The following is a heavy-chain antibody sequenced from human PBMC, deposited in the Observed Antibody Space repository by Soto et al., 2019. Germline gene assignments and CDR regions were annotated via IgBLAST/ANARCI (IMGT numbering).Heavy chain of an antibody. CDR1: GFRFSYFS. CDR2: IDKNGSGK. Sequence: DVQLVESGGGLVQPGGSLRLSCAASGFRFSYFSMSWARQTSGRGLEWVATIDKNGSGKSYVDSVRGRFTISRDNAESSLSLQMTSLTAEDTALYYCVRELGFWNTLWGQGTLVTVSS. J-gene: IGHJ4*02. V-gene: IGHV3-7*01. CDR3: VRELGFWNTL. D-gene: IGHD3-3*01.